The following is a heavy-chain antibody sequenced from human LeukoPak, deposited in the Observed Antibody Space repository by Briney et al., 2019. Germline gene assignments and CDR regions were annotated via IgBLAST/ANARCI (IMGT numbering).Heavy chain of an antibody. J-gene: IGHJ3*02. V-gene: IGHV4-31*03. Sequence: KPSETLSLTCTVSGGSISSGGYYWSWIRQHPGKGLEWIGYIYYSGSTYYNPSLKSRVTISVDTSKNQFSLKLSSVTAADTAVYYCARAWGIVVVKGAFDIWGQGTMVTVSS. CDR1: GGSISSGGYY. D-gene: IGHD2-15*01. CDR3: ARAWGIVVVKGAFDI. CDR2: IYYSGST.